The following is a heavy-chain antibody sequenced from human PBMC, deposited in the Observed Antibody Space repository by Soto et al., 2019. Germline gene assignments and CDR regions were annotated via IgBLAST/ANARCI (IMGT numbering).Heavy chain of an antibody. Sequence: EVQLLESGGGLVQPGGSLRLACAGSGFTFSRYAMSWVRQAPGKGLEWVSAISDSGGSTYYADSVKGRFTISRDNSKNTLYLQMNRLRAEDTAVYYCAKRVEYSSSTHYFDSWGQGTPVTVSS. V-gene: IGHV3-23*01. D-gene: IGHD6-6*01. CDR3: AKRVEYSSSTHYFDS. J-gene: IGHJ4*02. CDR2: ISDSGGST. CDR1: GFTFSRYA.